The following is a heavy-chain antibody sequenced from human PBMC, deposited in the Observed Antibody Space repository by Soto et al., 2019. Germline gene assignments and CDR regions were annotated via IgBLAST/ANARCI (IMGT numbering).Heavy chain of an antibody. CDR3: GRACRNFKYQLFDY. CDR1: GFISSNYW. Sequence: EVQLVESGGGLVQPGGSLRLSCAASGFISSNYWMSWVRQVPGKGLEWVANIKEDGSEKYYVDSVTGRFTISRDNAKNSLYLQMDSLRAEDTGVFYCGRACRNFKYQLFDYWFQGTLVTVSS. D-gene: IGHD1-1*01. CDR2: IKEDGSEK. V-gene: IGHV3-7*01. J-gene: IGHJ4*02.